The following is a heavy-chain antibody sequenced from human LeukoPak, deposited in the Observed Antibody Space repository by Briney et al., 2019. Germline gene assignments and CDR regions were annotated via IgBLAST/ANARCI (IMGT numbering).Heavy chain of an antibody. D-gene: IGHD1-14*01. CDR2: IDPSDSYT. Sequence: GESLKISCKGSGXCFTSYWTTWVRQIPGKGLEWLGRIDPSDSYTNYSPSFHGHVTISADKSISTAYLHWSGLKASDTAMYYCARRDHLGLGYWGQGTLVTVSS. J-gene: IGHJ4*02. CDR3: ARRDHLGLGY. V-gene: IGHV5-10-1*01. CDR1: GXCFTSYW.